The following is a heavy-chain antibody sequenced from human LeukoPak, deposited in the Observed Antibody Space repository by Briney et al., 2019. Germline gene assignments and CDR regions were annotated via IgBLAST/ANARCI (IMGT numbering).Heavy chain of an antibody. CDR1: GFTFSSYA. Sequence: QSGGSLRLSCAASGFTFSSYAMSWVRQAPGKGLEWVSAISGSGGSTYYADSVKGRFTISRDNSKNTLYLQMNSLRAEDTAVYYCANYDSSGYYYFDYWGQGTLVTVSS. CDR2: ISGSGGST. V-gene: IGHV3-23*01. D-gene: IGHD3-22*01. J-gene: IGHJ4*02. CDR3: ANYDSSGYYYFDY.